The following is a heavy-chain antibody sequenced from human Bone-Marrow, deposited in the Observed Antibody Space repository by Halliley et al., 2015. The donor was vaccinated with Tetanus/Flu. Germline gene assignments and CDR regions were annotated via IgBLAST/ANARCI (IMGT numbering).Heavy chain of an antibody. CDR1: GITFSTYA. CDR2: ISSNGEST. V-gene: IGHV3-64*01. J-gene: IGHJ4*02. D-gene: IGHD3-10*01. Sequence: SLRLSCAASGITFSTYAMHWVRQAPGKGLEYVSTISSNGESTHYANSVKGRFTISRDNSKNTLYLQMGSLRGEDTAVYYCARGRFTGADPFDYWGQGTLVTVSS. CDR3: ARGRFTGADPFDY.